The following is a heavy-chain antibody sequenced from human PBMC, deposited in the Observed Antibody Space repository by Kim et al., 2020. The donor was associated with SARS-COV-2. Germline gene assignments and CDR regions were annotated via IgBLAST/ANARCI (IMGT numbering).Heavy chain of an antibody. CDR1: GYTFTDYY. CDR2: TNPNSGST. V-gene: IGHV1-2*02. Sequence: ASVKVSCKASGYTFTDYYMHWVRQAPGQGLEWMGWTNPNSGSTKHAQKFQGRVTMTRDTSINTAYMELSSLRSDDTAVYYCARDKEGGVLRFLEWLSSFEYWGRGTLGTVSS. J-gene: IGHJ4*01. CDR3: ARDKEGGVLRFLEWLSSFEY. D-gene: IGHD3-3*01.